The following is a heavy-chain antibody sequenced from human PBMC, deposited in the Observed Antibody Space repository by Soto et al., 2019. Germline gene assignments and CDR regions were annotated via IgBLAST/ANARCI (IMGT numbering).Heavy chain of an antibody. Sequence: PGGSLRLSCAASGFTFSSYAMHWVRQAPGKGLEWVAVISYDGSNKYYADSVKGRFTISRDNSKNTLYLQMNSLRAEDTAVYYCARGDIQFGELHYYYYGMDVWGQGTTVTVSS. J-gene: IGHJ6*02. V-gene: IGHV3-30-3*01. CDR2: ISYDGSNK. CDR3: ARGDIQFGELHYYYYGMDV. CDR1: GFTFSSYA. D-gene: IGHD3-10*01.